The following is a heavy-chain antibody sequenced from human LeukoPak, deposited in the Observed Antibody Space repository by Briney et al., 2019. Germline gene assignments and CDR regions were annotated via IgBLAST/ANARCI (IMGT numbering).Heavy chain of an antibody. Sequence: SETLSLTCAVYGGSFSGYYWIWIRQPPGKGLEWIGEINHSGSTNYNPSLKSRVTISVDTSKNQFSLKLSSVTAADTAVYYCASQLLDYWGQGTLVTVSS. CDR1: GGSFSGYY. J-gene: IGHJ4*02. V-gene: IGHV4-34*01. CDR3: ASQLLDY. CDR2: INHSGST. D-gene: IGHD1-26*01.